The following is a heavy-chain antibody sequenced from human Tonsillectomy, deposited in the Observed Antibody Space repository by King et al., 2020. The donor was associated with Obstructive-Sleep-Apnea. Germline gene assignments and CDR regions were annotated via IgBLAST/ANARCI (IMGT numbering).Heavy chain of an antibody. V-gene: IGHV4-59*08. CDR1: GGSISSYY. D-gene: IGHD6-13*01. CDR2: IYYSGST. J-gene: IGHJ6*02. Sequence: VQLQESGPGLVKPSETLSLTCTVSGGSISSYYWIWIRQPPGKGLEWIWYIYYSGSTNYNPSPKIRVNISVDTSQNQFSLKLSSVTAADTAVYYCARQRRAAGDYYYYYGMDVWGQGTTVTVSS. CDR3: ARQRRAAGDYYYYYGMDV.